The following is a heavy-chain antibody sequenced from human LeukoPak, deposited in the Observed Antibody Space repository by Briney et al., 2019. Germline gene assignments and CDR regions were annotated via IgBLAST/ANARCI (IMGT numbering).Heavy chain of an antibody. CDR1: GFTFSSYS. Sequence: GGPLRLSCAASGFTFSSYSMNWVRQAPGKGLEWVSSISSSSSYIYYADSVKGRFTISRDNAKNSLYLQMSSLRAEDTAVYYCARTSPPRYYFDYWGQGTLVTVS. CDR2: ISSSSSYI. J-gene: IGHJ4*02. CDR3: ARTSPPRYYFDY. V-gene: IGHV3-21*01.